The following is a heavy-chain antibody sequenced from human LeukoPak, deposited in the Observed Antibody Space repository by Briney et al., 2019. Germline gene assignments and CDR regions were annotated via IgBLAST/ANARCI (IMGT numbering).Heavy chain of an antibody. Sequence: SETLSLTCTVSGGSISSYYWSWIRQPPGKGLEWIGYIYYSGSTNYNPSLKSRVTISVDTSKNQFSLKLSSVTAADTAVYYCARSIDTATPNDYWGQGTLATVSS. CDR1: GGSISSYY. V-gene: IGHV4-59*01. CDR3: ARSIDTATPNDY. J-gene: IGHJ4*02. CDR2: IYYSGST. D-gene: IGHD5-18*01.